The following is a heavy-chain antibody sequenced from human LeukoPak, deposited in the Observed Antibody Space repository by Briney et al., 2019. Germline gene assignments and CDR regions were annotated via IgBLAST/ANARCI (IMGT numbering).Heavy chain of an antibody. CDR2: ISSSSSTI. Sequence: GGSLRLSCAASGFTFSSYSMNWVRQAPGKGLEWVSYISSSSSTIYYADSVKGRFTISRDNAKNSLYLQMNSLRAEDTAVYYCARFTDYGDYVWFDPWGQGTLVTVSS. J-gene: IGHJ5*02. CDR1: GFTFSSYS. V-gene: IGHV3-48*04. CDR3: ARFTDYGDYVWFDP. D-gene: IGHD4-17*01.